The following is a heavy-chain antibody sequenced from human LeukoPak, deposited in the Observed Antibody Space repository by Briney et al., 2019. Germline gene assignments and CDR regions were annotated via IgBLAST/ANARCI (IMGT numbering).Heavy chain of an antibody. D-gene: IGHD6-6*01. Sequence: GGSLRLSCAASGFTFSDYYMTWIRQAPGKGLEWVSYISSSGSTIYYADSVKGRFTISRDNAKNSLYLQMNSLRAEDTAVYYCARASIAAFVNYYYMDVWGKGTTVTVSS. CDR2: ISSSGSTI. CDR1: GFTFSDYY. V-gene: IGHV3-11*04. CDR3: ARASIAAFVNYYYMDV. J-gene: IGHJ6*03.